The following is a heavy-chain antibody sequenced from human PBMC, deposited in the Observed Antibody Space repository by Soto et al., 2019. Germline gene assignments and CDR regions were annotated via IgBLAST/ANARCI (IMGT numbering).Heavy chain of an antibody. CDR1: GFTFSSYG. J-gene: IGHJ4*02. CDR2: ISYDGSNK. D-gene: IGHD6-6*01. Sequence: GGSLRLSCAASGFTFSSYGMHWVRQAPGKGLEWVAVISYDGSNKYYADSVKGRFTISRDNSKNTLYLQMNSLRAEDTAVYYCGRSSSSAGVDYSGQGTLVTVSS. V-gene: IGHV3-30*03. CDR3: GRSSSSAGVDY.